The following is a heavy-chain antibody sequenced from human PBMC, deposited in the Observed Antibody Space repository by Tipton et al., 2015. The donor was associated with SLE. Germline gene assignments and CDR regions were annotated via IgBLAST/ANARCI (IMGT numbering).Heavy chain of an antibody. CDR3: ARVRSHWQYQLLLFDY. Sequence: SLRLSCAASGFTFSSYAMSWVRQAPGKGLEWVSAISGSGGSTYYADSVKGRFTISRDNSKNTLYLQMNSLRAEDTAVYYCARVRSHWQYQLLLFDYWGQGTLVTVSS. CDR1: GFTFSSYA. V-gene: IGHV3-23*01. CDR2: ISGSGGST. J-gene: IGHJ4*02. D-gene: IGHD2-2*01.